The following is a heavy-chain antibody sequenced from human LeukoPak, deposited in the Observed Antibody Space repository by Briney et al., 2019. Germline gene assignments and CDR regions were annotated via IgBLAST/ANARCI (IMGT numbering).Heavy chain of an antibody. CDR1: GFTFSSYA. CDR2: ISGSGGTT. Sequence: GGSLRLSCAASGFTFSSYAMSWVRQAPGKGLEWVSAISGSGGTTYYANSVKGRFTFSRDNSKNTLYLQMNSLRAEDTAIYYCAKGGPYSSSWGGKFDHWGQGTLVTVSS. V-gene: IGHV3-23*01. D-gene: IGHD6-13*01. J-gene: IGHJ4*02. CDR3: AKGGPYSSSWGGKFDH.